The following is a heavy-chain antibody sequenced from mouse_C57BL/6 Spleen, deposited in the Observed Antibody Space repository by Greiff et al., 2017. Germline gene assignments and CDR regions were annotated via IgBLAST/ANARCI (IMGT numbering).Heavy chain of an antibody. D-gene: IGHD2-3*01. V-gene: IGHV1-54*01. CDR2: INPGSGGT. Sequence: VQLQQSGAELVRPGTSVKVSCKASGYAFTHYLIEWVKQRPGQGLEWIGVINPGSGGTNYNEKFKGKATLTADKSSSTAYMQLSSLTSEDSAVYFCARSGDGYYFDYWGQGTTLTVSS. CDR1: GYAFTHYL. CDR3: ARSGDGYYFDY. J-gene: IGHJ2*01.